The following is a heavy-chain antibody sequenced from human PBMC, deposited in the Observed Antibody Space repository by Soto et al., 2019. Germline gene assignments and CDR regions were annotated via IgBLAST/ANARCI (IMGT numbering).Heavy chain of an antibody. D-gene: IGHD1-26*01. CDR1: GGSFSGYY. Sequence: SETLSLTCAVYGGSFSGYYWSWIRQPPGKGLEWIGEINHSGSTNYNPSLKSRVTISVGTSKNQFSLKLSSVTAADTAVYYCARGMGIVGATPDYWGQGTLVTVSS. J-gene: IGHJ4*02. V-gene: IGHV4-34*01. CDR2: INHSGST. CDR3: ARGMGIVGATPDY.